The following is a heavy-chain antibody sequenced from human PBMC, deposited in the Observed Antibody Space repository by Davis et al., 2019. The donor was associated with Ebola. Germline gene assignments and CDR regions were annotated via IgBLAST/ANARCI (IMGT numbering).Heavy chain of an antibody. CDR1: GGTFSSYA. D-gene: IGHD4-17*01. Sequence: SVKVSCKASGGTFSSYAISWVRQAPGQGLEWMGRIIPILGIANYAQKFQGRVTMTRDTSTSTVYMELSSLRSEDTAVYYCARDQSTVTTVYFDYWGQGTLVTVSS. V-gene: IGHV1-69*04. CDR2: IIPILGIA. CDR3: ARDQSTVTTVYFDY. J-gene: IGHJ4*02.